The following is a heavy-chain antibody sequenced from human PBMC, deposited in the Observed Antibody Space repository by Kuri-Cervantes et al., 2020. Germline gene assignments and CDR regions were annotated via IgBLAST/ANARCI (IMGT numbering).Heavy chain of an antibody. CDR3: ARAATSSRAGVYFDY. Sequence: ETLSLTCAASGFTFDDYAMHWVRQAPGKGLEWVSSISSSSSYIYYADSVKGRFTISRDNAKNSLYLQMNSLRAEDTAVYYCARAATSSRAGVYFDYWGQGTLVTVSS. CDR1: GFTFDDYA. J-gene: IGHJ4*02. D-gene: IGHD5-24*01. V-gene: IGHV3-21*03. CDR2: ISSSSSYI.